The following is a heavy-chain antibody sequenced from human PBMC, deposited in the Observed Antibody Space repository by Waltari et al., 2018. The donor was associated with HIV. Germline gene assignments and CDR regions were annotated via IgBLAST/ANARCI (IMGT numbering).Heavy chain of an antibody. Sequence: EVQLVESGGGLVQPGGSLRLSCAASGFTFSNYWMTWVRQTQGKGLEGVAKIKQDGSERYHVDSVKGRFTISRDNAKNSLYLQMNSLTAEDTAVYYCARDQRSMASFDYWGQGTLVTVSS. J-gene: IGHJ4*02. V-gene: IGHV3-7*01. CDR2: IKQDGSER. CDR3: ARDQRSMASFDY. D-gene: IGHD3-10*01. CDR1: GFTFSNYW.